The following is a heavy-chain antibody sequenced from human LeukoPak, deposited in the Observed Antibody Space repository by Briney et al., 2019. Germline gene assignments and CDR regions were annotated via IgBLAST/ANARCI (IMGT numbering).Heavy chain of an antibody. V-gene: IGHV3-11*01. Sequence: GGSLRLSCAASGITFTDYYMTWIRQAPGKGLEWISYISSGGTTIHYADSVKGRFTISRDNAKNSLYLQMNSLRAEDTALYYCAKGGVGSVGPFDYWGQGTLVTVSS. CDR2: ISSGGTTI. D-gene: IGHD3-10*01. CDR1: GITFTDYY. J-gene: IGHJ4*02. CDR3: AKGGVGSVGPFDY.